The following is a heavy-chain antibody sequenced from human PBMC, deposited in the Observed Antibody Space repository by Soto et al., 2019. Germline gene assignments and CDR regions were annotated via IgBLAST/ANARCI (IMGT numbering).Heavy chain of an antibody. CDR2: IFSNDEK. D-gene: IGHD6-19*01. CDR1: GFSLSNARMG. CDR3: ARIALADQQWLVEFDY. V-gene: IGHV2-26*01. J-gene: IGHJ4*02. Sequence: QVTLKESGPVLVKPTETLTLTCTVSGFSLSNARMGVSWIRQPPGKALEWLAHIFSNDEKSYSTSLKSRLTPSXXTXKXRVVLTMTNMDPVDTATDYCARIALADQQWLVEFDYGGQGTLVTVSS.